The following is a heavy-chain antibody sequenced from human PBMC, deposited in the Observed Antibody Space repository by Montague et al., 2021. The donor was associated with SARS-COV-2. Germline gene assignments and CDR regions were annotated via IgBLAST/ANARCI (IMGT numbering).Heavy chain of an antibody. CDR3: ARDQTVLEWIWYGMDV. D-gene: IGHD3-3*01. V-gene: IGHV4-38-2*02. Sequence: SETLSLTCTVSGFSISTGYYWGWIRQPPGKGLEWIGSIYHSGSTYYNPSLKSRVTISVDTSKNQFSLKLSSVSAADAAVYYCARDQTVLEWIWYGMDVWGPGTTVTVSS. CDR1: GFSISTGYY. CDR2: IYHSGST. J-gene: IGHJ6*02.